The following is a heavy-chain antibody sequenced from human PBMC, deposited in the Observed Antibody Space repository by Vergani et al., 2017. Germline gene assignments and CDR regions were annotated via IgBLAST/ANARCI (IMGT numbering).Heavy chain of an antibody. CDR1: GFTFSDYY. J-gene: IGHJ4*02. CDR2: ISSSSSYT. D-gene: IGHD2-15*01. CDR3: ARGGAYCSGGSCDAVDY. Sequence: QVQLVESGGGLVKPGGSLRLSCAASGFTFSDYYMSWIRQAPGQGLEWVSYISSSSSYTNYADSVKGRFTISRDNAKNSLYLQMNSLRDEDTAVYYCARGGAYCSGGSCDAVDYWGQGTLVTVSS. V-gene: IGHV3-11*05.